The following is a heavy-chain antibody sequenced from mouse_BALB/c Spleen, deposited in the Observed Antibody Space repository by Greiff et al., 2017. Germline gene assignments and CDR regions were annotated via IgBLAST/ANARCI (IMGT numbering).Heavy chain of an antibody. J-gene: IGHJ3*01. V-gene: IGHV5-17*02. D-gene: IGHD1-1*01. Sequence: EVHLVESGGGLVQPGGSRKLSCAASGFTFSSFGMHWVRQAPEKGLEWVAYISSGSSTIYYADTVKGRFTISRDNPKNTLFLQMTSLRSEDTAMYYCARRDYSWFAYWGQGTLVTVSA. CDR3: ARRDYSWFAY. CDR1: GFTFSSFG. CDR2: ISSGSSTI.